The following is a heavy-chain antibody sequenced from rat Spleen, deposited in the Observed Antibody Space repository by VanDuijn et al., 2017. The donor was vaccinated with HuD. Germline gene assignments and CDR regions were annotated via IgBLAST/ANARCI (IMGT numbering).Heavy chain of an antibody. CDR1: GFTFSNYY. CDR3: SRQSYYYDGSYYYYFDY. CDR2: INIDGGGT. Sequence: EVQLVESGGGLVHPGRSLKLSCAASGFTFSNYYMAWVRQAPTKGLEWVAYINIDGGGTYYPDSVKGRFTVSRDNTKTTLYLQMDSLRSEDTATYYCSRQSYYYDGSYYYYFDYWGQGVMVTVSS. V-gene: IGHV5-25*01. J-gene: IGHJ2*01. D-gene: IGHD1-12*02.